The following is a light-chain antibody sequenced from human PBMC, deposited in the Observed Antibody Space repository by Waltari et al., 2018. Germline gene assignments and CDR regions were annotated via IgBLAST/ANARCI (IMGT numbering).Light chain of an antibody. J-gene: IGLJ3*02. CDR3: GTWDTSLTVWV. CDR2: NND. Sequence: QSVLTQPPSVSAAPGQTVTISCSGSSSNIGRNSVSWYYHLPGTAPKLLIYNNDKRPSGIPDRFSGSKSGTSASLGITGLQTGDEADYYCGTWDTSLTVWVLGGGTKVIVL. V-gene: IGLV1-51*01. CDR1: SSNIGRNS.